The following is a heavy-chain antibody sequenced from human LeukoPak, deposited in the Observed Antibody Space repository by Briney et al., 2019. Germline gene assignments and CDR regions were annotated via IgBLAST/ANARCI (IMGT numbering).Heavy chain of an antibody. CDR1: GFTFSSYD. D-gene: IGHD3-10*01. CDR2: IGTAGDT. CDR3: ARTKLLWDGMDV. J-gene: IGHJ6*02. Sequence: GGSLRLSCAASGFTFSSYDMHWVRHATGKGLEWVSAIGTAGDTYYPGSVKGRFTISRENAKNSLYLQMNSLRAGDTAVYYCARTKLLWDGMDVWGQGTTVTVSS. V-gene: IGHV3-13*01.